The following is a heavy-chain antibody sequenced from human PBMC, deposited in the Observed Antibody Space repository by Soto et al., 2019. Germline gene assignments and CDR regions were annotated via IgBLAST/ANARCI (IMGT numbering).Heavy chain of an antibody. Sequence: WWSLRLSCSASVLTFSSYAMSWFRQAPGKGLEWVSHISNSGRSTKYADSVKGRFTISRDNSKNTLYLQMSSLRAEDTAIYYCAKDALAYYDFWSWGQGTLVTVSS. J-gene: IGHJ4*02. CDR3: AKDALAYYDFWS. V-gene: IGHV3-23*01. CDR1: VLTFSSYA. D-gene: IGHD3-3*01. CDR2: ISNSGRST.